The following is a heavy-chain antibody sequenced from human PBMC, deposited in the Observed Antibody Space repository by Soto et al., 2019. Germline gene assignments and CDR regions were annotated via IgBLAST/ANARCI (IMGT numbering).Heavy chain of an antibody. CDR1: GFTFSSYS. D-gene: IGHD3-3*01. CDR2: ISSSSSYI. V-gene: IGHV3-21*01. Sequence: EVQLVESGGGLVKPGGSLRLSCAASGFTFSSYSMNWVRQAPGNGLEWVSSISSSSSYIYYADSVQGRFTISRDNDKNSLYPQMHSLRAEDTAVYYCAKSPYYDFWSGYYTDEYFQHWGQGTLVTVSS. CDR3: AKSPYYDFWSGYYTDEYFQH. J-gene: IGHJ1*01.